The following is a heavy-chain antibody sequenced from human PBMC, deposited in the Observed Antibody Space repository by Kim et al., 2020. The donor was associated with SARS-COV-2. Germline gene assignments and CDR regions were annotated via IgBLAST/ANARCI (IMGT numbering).Heavy chain of an antibody. Sequence: SIIYYADSVEGRFTVSRDSAKNSVSLQMNSLRDEDTAMYYCASRGYYIDFWGQGTLVTVSS. J-gene: IGHJ4*02. V-gene: IGHV3-48*02. CDR3: ASRGYYIDF. CDR2: SII. D-gene: IGHD6-13*01.